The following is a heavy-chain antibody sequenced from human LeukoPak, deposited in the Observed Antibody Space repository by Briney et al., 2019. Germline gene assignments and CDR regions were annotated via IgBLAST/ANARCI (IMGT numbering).Heavy chain of an antibody. CDR2: INHSGST. V-gene: IGHV4-34*01. D-gene: IGHD6-19*01. CDR3: ARGFDSSGWYRYRFDP. J-gene: IGHJ5*02. Sequence: SETLSLTCAVYGGSFSGYYWSWIRQPPGKGLEWIGEINHSGSTNYNPSLKNRVTISVDTSKNQFSLKLSSVTAADTAVYYCARGFDSSGWYRYRFDPWGQGTLVTVSS. CDR1: GGSFSGYY.